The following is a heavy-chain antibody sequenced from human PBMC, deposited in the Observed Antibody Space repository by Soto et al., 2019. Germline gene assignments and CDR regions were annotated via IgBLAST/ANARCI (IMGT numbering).Heavy chain of an antibody. V-gene: IGHV4-61*01. CDR1: GGSVSSGSYY. CDR2: IYYSGST. D-gene: IGHD2-21*02. CDR3: ARARSLEAGDRAIGY. Sequence: PSETLSLSCTVSGGSVSSGSYYWSWVRQPPGKGLEWIGYIYYSGSTNYNPSLKSRVTISVDTSKNQFSLKLSSVTAADTAVYYCARARSLEAGDRAIGYWGQRTLVTVSS. J-gene: IGHJ4*02.